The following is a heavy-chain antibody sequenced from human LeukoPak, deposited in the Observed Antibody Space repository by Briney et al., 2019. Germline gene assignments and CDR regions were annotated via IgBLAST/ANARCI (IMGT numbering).Heavy chain of an antibody. Sequence: GGSLRLSCAASGFTFSSYGTHWVRQAPGKGLEWVAVISYDGSNKYYADSVKGRFTISRDNSKNTLYLQMNSLRAEDTAVYYCAKPQLHSSGWYVFDYWGQGTLVTVSS. CDR1: GFTFSSYG. CDR2: ISYDGSNK. V-gene: IGHV3-30*18. D-gene: IGHD6-19*01. CDR3: AKPQLHSSGWYVFDY. J-gene: IGHJ4*02.